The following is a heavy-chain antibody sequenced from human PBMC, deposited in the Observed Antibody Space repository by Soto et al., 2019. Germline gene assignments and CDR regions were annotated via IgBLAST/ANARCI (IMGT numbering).Heavy chain of an antibody. CDR3: VREPSVAVVVYGMDV. CDR1: GCTFNGYW. J-gene: IGHJ6*02. CDR2: IGSDGSSK. Sequence: QPGGTLRLSCAASGCTFNGYWMHWVRQAPGKGLVWVARIGSDGSSKSYADSVKGRFTISRDNAKNTLYLQLNSLRAEDTAVYYCVREPSVAVVVYGMDVWGQGTTVTVSS. V-gene: IGHV3-74*01. D-gene: IGHD6-19*01.